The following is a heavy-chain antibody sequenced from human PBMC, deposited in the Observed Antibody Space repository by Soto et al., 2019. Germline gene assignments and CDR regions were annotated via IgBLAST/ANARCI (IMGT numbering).Heavy chain of an antibody. CDR1: GFTFSGYG. V-gene: IGHV3-33*01. J-gene: IGHJ6*01. CDR2: IWFDGSKK. Sequence: PGGSLRLSCAASGFTFSGYGMHWVRQAPGKGLEWVAVIWFDGSKKQYADSVKGRFTISRDNSKNTMYLQMNSLRAEDTAVYFCARDAGYSSSWSALIYYYYYGMDVWGQGTTVTVSS. D-gene: IGHD6-13*01. CDR3: ARDAGYSSSWSALIYYYYYGMDV.